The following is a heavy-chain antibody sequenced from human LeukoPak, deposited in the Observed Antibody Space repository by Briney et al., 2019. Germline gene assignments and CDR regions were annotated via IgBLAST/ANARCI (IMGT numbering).Heavy chain of an antibody. D-gene: IGHD6-19*01. CDR1: GYTFTGYY. Sequence: ASVKVSCKASGYTFTGYYMHWVRQAPGQGLEWMGWISAYNGNTNYAQKLQGRVTMTTNTSTSTAYLELRSLRSDDTAVYYCAREAVASFYFDYWGQGTLVTVSS. CDR2: ISAYNGNT. J-gene: IGHJ4*02. V-gene: IGHV1-18*04. CDR3: AREAVASFYFDY.